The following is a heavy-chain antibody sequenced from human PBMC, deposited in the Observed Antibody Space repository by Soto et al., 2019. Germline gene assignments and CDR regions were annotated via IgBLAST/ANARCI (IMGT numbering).Heavy chain of an antibody. CDR3: VLPSGGCGSDICYAALFDH. CDR2: ISGSGGRT. CDR1: GFTFSSRA. V-gene: IGHV3-23*01. J-gene: IGHJ4*02. Sequence: EVQLLDSGGGLVQPGGSLRLSCAASGFTFSSRAMGWVRQAPGMGPEWVSGISGSGGRTYYADSVQGRFTISRDSSQNILYLQMNSLTVEDTAVYYCVLPSGGCGSDICYAALFDHWGQGALVTVSA. D-gene: IGHD2-2*01.